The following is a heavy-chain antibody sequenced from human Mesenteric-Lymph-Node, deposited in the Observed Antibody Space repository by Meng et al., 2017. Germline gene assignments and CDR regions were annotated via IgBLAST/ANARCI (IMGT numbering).Heavy chain of an antibody. CDR2: ISSSGSTI. Sequence: GESLKISCAASGFTFSDYYMSWIRQAPGKGLEWVSYISSSGSTIYYADSVKGRFTISRDNSKNTLYLQMNSLRAEDTAVYYCAKDKILVGATDYWGQGTLVTVSS. V-gene: IGHV3-11*01. CDR3: AKDKILVGATDY. D-gene: IGHD1-26*01. J-gene: IGHJ4*02. CDR1: GFTFSDYY.